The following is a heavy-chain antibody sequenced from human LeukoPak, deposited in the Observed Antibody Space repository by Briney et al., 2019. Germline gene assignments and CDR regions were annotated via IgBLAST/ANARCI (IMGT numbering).Heavy chain of an antibody. Sequence: GGSLRLSCSASGFVFSIYTMYWVRQAPGRGPEYVSTISGSGNGGSIYYADSVKGRFTISRDDSKSILYLQMNGLRSEDTAVYYCVKDFGRVRGTPDSWGQGTLVTVSS. D-gene: IGHD3-16*01. CDR3: VKDFGRVRGTPDS. V-gene: IGHV3-64D*06. CDR1: GFVFSIYT. CDR2: ISGSGNGGSI. J-gene: IGHJ4*02.